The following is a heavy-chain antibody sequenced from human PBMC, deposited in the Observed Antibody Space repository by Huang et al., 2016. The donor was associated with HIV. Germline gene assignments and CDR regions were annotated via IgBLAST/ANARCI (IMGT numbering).Heavy chain of an antibody. D-gene: IGHD1-7*01. V-gene: IGHV3-23*01. Sequence: EVQLLESGGGPVQPGGSLRLSCAASGFAFSKNPMTWVRQPPGKWLELVSAISIGAVTAYIDSVRGRFTISRDNSKNTLTLQMNSLRVEDTAIYYCVRGGAELTDWGQGTLVTVSS. CDR3: VRGGAELTD. CDR2: ISIGAVT. J-gene: IGHJ4*02. CDR1: GFAFSKNP.